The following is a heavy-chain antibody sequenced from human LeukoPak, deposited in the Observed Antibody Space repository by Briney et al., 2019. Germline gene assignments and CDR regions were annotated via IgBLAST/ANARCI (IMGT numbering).Heavy chain of an antibody. J-gene: IGHJ6*03. D-gene: IGHD4-23*01. CDR2: VRSDGDIK. CDR3: AKDRHGGPYYMDV. Sequence: AFVRSDGDIKYYADSVKGRFIISRDNSRTTLHLQMNSLRAEDTAVYYCAKDRHGGPYYMDVWGKGTTVTVSS. V-gene: IGHV3-30*02.